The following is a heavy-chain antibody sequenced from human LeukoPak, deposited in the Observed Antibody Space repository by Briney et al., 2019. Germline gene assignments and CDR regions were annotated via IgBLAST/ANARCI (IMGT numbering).Heavy chain of an antibody. J-gene: IGHJ4*02. CDR3: ARAMDVVATISPLDY. V-gene: IGHV3-30-3*01. Sequence: PGGSLRLSCAASGFTFSNYGIHWVRQAPGKRLEWMAVISNDGSTKYYADSVKGRFTISRDNSKSTLYLQMNSLRVEDTSVYYCARAMDVVATISPLDYWGQGTLVTVSS. D-gene: IGHD5-12*01. CDR1: GFTFSNYG. CDR2: ISNDGSTK.